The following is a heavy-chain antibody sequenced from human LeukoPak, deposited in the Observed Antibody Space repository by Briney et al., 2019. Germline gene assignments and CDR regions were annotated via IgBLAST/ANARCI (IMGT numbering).Heavy chain of an antibody. Sequence: SETLSLTCAVSGGSISSGAYSWSWIRQPPGKGLEWIGYIYHGGSTYYNPSLKSRVTISLDMSKNQFSLKLSSVTAADTAVYYCARVNYYDSSGYYSDTFDIWGQGTMVTVSS. V-gene: IGHV4-30-2*01. CDR2: IYHGGST. D-gene: IGHD3-22*01. CDR1: GGSISSGAYS. J-gene: IGHJ3*02. CDR3: ARVNYYDSSGYYSDTFDI.